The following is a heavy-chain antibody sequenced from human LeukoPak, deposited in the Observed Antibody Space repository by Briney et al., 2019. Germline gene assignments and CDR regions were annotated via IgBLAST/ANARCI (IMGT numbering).Heavy chain of an antibody. Sequence: GGSQTLSCTPSGFTLSRHGVLWVRKATGKGLEWVAVISYDGSNKYYADSVKGRFTISRDNSKNTLYLQMNSLRAEDTAVYYCAKPRDSSGWPGFDYWGQGTLVTVSS. CDR3: AKPRDSSGWPGFDY. D-gene: IGHD6-19*01. CDR1: GFTLSRHG. V-gene: IGHV3-30*18. CDR2: ISYDGSNK. J-gene: IGHJ4*02.